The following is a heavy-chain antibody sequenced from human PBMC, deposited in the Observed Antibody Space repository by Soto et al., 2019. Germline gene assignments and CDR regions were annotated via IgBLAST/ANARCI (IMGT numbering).Heavy chain of an antibody. D-gene: IGHD6-19*01. CDR2: ISYDGSNK. CDR3: AKDIIAVAGTLDY. V-gene: IGHV3-30*18. CDR1: GFTFSSYG. Sequence: QVQLVESGGGVVQPGRSLRLSCAASGFTFSSYGMHWVRQAPGKGLEWVAVISYDGSNKYYADSVKGRFTISRDNSKNTLYLQMNSLRAEDTAVYYCAKDIIAVAGTLDYWGQGTLVTVSS. J-gene: IGHJ4*02.